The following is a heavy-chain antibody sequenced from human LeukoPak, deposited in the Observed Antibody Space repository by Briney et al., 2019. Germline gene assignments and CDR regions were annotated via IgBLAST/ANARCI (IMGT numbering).Heavy chain of an antibody. J-gene: IGHJ4*02. CDR2: IDWNGGST. CDR3: ARDLETRGSYSVDY. CDR1: GFTFDDYG. Sequence: GGSLRLSCAASGFTFDDYGMTWVRQVPGKGLEWVSSIDWNGGSTGHAGSVRGRFTISSDNAKNSLYLQMSSLRPEDTALYYCARDLETRGSYSVDYWGQGTLVTVSS. D-gene: IGHD3-10*01. V-gene: IGHV3-20*04.